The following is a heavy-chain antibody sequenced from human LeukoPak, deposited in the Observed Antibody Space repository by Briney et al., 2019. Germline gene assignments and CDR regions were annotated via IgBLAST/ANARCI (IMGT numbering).Heavy chain of an antibody. CDR3: AKIGFGNRTLSFDY. CDR2: ISYDGNNK. Sequence: GGSLRLSCAASGFTFSSYAMHWVRQAPGKGLEWVAVISYDGNNKYYADSVKGRFTISRDNSKNTLYLQMNSLRAEDAAVYYCAKIGFGNRTLSFDYWGQGTLVTVSS. D-gene: IGHD1/OR15-1a*01. J-gene: IGHJ4*02. CDR1: GFTFSSYA. V-gene: IGHV3-30-3*02.